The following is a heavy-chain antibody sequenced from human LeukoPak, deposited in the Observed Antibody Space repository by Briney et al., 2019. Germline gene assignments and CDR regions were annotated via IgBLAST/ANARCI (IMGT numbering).Heavy chain of an antibody. J-gene: IGHJ4*02. Sequence: GESLKISCQGSEYSFTNYWIGWVRQMPGKGLEWMGIIYPGDSDTRCSPSFQGQVSISADKSISTAYLQWSSLKASDTAMYYCARMLAATGSGFDYWGQGTLVTVSS. CDR3: ARMLAATGSGFDY. V-gene: IGHV5-51*01. CDR1: EYSFTNYW. D-gene: IGHD6-13*01. CDR2: IYPGDSDT.